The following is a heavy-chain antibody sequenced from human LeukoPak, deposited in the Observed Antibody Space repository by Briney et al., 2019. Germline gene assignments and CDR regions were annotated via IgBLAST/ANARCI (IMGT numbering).Heavy chain of an antibody. CDR2: ISAYNGNT. CDR1: GYTFTSYG. Sequence: AASVKVSCKASGYTFTSYGISWVRQAPGQGLEWMGWISAYNGNTNYAQKLQGRVTMTTDTSTSTAYMELRSLRSDDTAVYYCVSMRRGLNHDILTGYYPDAFDIWGQGTMVTVSS. CDR3: VSMRRGLNHDILTGYYPDAFDI. D-gene: IGHD3-9*01. V-gene: IGHV1-18*01. J-gene: IGHJ3*02.